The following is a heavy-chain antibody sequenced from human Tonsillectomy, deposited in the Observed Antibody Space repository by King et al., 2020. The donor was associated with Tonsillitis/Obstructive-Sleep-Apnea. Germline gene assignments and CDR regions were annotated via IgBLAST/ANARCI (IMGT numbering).Heavy chain of an antibody. V-gene: IGHV3-23*04. J-gene: IGHJ4*02. CDR1: GVTFSSYA. Sequence: VQLVESGGGLVQPGGSLRLSCAASGVTFSSYAMSWVRQAPGKGLEGVSAISGSGGSTYFADSVKGRFTISRDNSKNTLYLQMNSLRAEDTAVYYCAKPQTLYYDSDYWGQGTLVTVSS. CDR2: ISGSGGST. D-gene: IGHD3-3*01. CDR3: AKPQTLYYDSDY.